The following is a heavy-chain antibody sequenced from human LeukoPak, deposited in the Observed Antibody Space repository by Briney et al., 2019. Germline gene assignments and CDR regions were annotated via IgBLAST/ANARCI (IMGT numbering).Heavy chain of an antibody. V-gene: IGHV1-69*13. J-gene: IGHJ3*02. Sequence: ASVTVSCKASGGTFSNYAISWVRQAPGQGLEWMGGIIPIFGTANYAQKFQGRVTITADESTSTAYMELSSLRSEDTAVYYCARDEDIVVVPAAIGRGAFDIWGQGTMVTVSS. CDR3: ARDEDIVVVPAAIGRGAFDI. CDR1: GGTFSNYA. CDR2: IIPIFGTA. D-gene: IGHD2-2*02.